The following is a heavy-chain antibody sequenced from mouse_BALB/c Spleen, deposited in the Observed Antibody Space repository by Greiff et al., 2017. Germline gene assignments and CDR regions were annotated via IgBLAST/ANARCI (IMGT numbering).Heavy chain of an antibody. CDR1: GFTFSSFG. J-gene: IGHJ4*01. V-gene: IGHV5-17*02. CDR3: AEYYGGYYAIDD. Sequence: EVNLVESGGGLVQPGGSRKLSCAASGFTFSSFGMHWVRQAPEKGLEWVAYISGGSSTIYYADTVKGRFTFSRDNPKNTLFLQMTSLRSEDTAMYNCAEYYGGYYAIDDWGEGTTVTVSS. D-gene: IGHD1-1*01. CDR2: ISGGSSTI.